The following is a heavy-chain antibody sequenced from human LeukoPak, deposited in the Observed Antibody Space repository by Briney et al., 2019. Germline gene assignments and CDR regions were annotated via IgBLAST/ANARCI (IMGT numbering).Heavy chain of an antibody. J-gene: IGHJ4*02. Sequence: SETLSLTCAVYGGSFSGYYWSWIRQPPGKGLEWLGEINHSGSTNYNPSLKSRVTISVDTSKNQFSLKLSSVTAADTAVYYCARGPVGILTGYYRRLLAYYFDYWGQGTLVTVSS. V-gene: IGHV4-34*01. CDR1: GGSFSGYY. D-gene: IGHD3-9*01. CDR2: INHSGST. CDR3: ARGPVGILTGYYRRLLAYYFDY.